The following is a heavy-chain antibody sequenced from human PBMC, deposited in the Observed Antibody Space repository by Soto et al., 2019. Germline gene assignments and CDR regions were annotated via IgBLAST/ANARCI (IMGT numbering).Heavy chain of an antibody. J-gene: IGHJ6*03. CDR1: GFTFSSYA. D-gene: IGHD3-10*01. CDR2: ISGSGGST. Sequence: GGSLRLSCAASGFTFSSYAMSWVRQAPGKGLEWVSAISGSGGSTYYADSVKGRFTISRDNSKNTLYLQMNSLRAEDTAVYYCAKDKWFGEWGYYYYYYMDVWGKGTTVTVSS. V-gene: IGHV3-23*01. CDR3: AKDKWFGEWGYYYYYYMDV.